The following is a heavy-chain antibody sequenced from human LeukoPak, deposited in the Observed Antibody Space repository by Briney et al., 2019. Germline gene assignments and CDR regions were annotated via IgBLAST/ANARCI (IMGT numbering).Heavy chain of an antibody. CDR3: SRGRIVGPKGAFDI. CDR1: GFTFSTYA. J-gene: IGHJ3*02. D-gene: IGHD1-26*01. Sequence: GGSLTLSCAASGFTFSTYAMHWVRQAPGKGLEYVSAISSNGGSTYYANSVKGRFTISRDNSKNTLYLQMGSLRAEDTAVYYCSRGRIVGPKGAFDIWGQGTMVTVSS. CDR2: ISSNGGST. V-gene: IGHV3-64*01.